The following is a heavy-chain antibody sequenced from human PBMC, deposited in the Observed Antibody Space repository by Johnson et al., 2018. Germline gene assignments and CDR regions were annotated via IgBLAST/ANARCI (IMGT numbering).Heavy chain of an antibody. J-gene: IGHJ3*02. Sequence: VQLVQSGGGLVQPGGSLRLSCVVSGFTFSKYWMSWVRQAPGKGLEWVANIKQDGSDKGYVDSVKGRFSISRDNAKNSVYMQMNNLRVEDTAVYYCTAEWEGLDRWGQGTLVTVSS. CDR3: TAEWEGLDR. D-gene: IGHD1-26*01. CDR2: IKQDGSDK. V-gene: IGHV3-7*01. CDR1: GFTFSKYW.